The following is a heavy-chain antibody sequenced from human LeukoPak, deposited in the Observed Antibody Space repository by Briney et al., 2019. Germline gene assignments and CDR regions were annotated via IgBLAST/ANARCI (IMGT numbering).Heavy chain of an antibody. Sequence: GGSLRLSCAASGFTFSSYSMNWVRQAPGKGLEWVSSISSSSSYIYYADSVKGRFTISRDNAKNSLYLQMNSLRAEDTAVYYCARVDVTEYYFDYWGQGTLVTVSS. CDR1: GFTFSSYS. CDR2: ISSSSSYI. J-gene: IGHJ4*02. V-gene: IGHV3-21*01. D-gene: IGHD2-21*02. CDR3: ARVDVTEYYFDY.